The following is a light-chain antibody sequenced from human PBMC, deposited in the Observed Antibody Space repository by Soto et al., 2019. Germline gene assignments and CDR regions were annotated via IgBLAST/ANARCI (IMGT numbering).Light chain of an antibody. CDR3: QQYGTTVYT. V-gene: IGKV3-20*01. CDR1: QSVGSNY. CDR2: AAF. J-gene: IGKJ2*01. Sequence: IVLTQSPGTLSLSPGERATLSCSASQSVGSNYLAWYQQKPGQAPRLLIYAAFSRATGIPDRFSGSGSGTDFTLTITRLEPADLAVYYCQQYGTTVYTFGQGTKLEIK.